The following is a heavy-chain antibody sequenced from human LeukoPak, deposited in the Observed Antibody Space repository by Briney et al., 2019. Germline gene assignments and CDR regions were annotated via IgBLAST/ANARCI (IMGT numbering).Heavy chain of an antibody. D-gene: IGHD3-3*01. Sequence: SVKVCCKASGGTFSSYAISWVRQAPGQGLEWMGGIIPIFGTANYAQKFQGRVTITADESTSTAYMELSSLRSEDTAVYYCARDRTRQLRFLERRYYYYYYGMDVWGQGTTVTVSS. V-gene: IGHV1-69*13. J-gene: IGHJ6*02. CDR3: ARDRTRQLRFLERRYYYYYYGMDV. CDR1: GGTFSSYA. CDR2: IIPIFGTA.